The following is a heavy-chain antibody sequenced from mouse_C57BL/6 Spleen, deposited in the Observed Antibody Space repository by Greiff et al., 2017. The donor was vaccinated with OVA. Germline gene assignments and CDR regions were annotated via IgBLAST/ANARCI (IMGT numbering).Heavy chain of an antibody. CDR1: GFTFSDFY. Sequence: EVKLMESGGGLVQSGRSLRLSCATSGFTFSDFYMEWVRQAPGKGLEWIAASRNKANDYTTEYSASVKGRFIVSRDTSQSILYLQMNALRAEDTAIYYCARENSYYYAMDYWGQGTSVTVSS. CDR2: SRNKANDYTT. V-gene: IGHV7-1*01. CDR3: ARENSYYYAMDY. J-gene: IGHJ4*01.